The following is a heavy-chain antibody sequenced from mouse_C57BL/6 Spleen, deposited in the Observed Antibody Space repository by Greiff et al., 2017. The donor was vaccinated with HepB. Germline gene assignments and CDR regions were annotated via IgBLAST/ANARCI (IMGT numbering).Heavy chain of an antibody. Sequence: LQQSGGGLVQPGGSMKLSCVASGFTFSNYWMNWVRQSPEKGLEWVAQIRLKSDNYATHYAESVKGRFTISRDDSKSSVYLQMNNLRAEDTGIYYCTKYGSSYWYFDVWGTGTTVTVSS. D-gene: IGHD1-1*01. CDR2: IRLKSDNYAT. CDR3: TKYGSSYWYFDV. J-gene: IGHJ1*03. CDR1: GFTFSNYW. V-gene: IGHV6-3*01.